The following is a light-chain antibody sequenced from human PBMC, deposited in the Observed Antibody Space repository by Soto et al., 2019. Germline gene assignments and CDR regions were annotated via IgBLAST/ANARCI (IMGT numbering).Light chain of an antibody. J-gene: IGLJ1*01. CDR3: SSYTSNSIYV. Sequence: QLVLSQPASVSGSPGQSIAISCTGTSSDVGGYNYVSCYQQHPVKAPKLIIYDVSNRPSGVSNRFSVSKSGNAASLTISVLQAEDEAYYYCSSYTSNSIYVFGTGTKVTVL. CDR1: SSDVGGYNY. CDR2: DVS. V-gene: IGLV2-14*01.